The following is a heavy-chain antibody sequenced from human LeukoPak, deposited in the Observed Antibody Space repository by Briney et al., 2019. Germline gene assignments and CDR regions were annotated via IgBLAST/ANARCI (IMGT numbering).Heavy chain of an antibody. J-gene: IGHJ6*03. CDR1: GYTFTIYY. V-gene: IGHV1-2*02. D-gene: IGHD6-13*01. Sequence: GASVKVSCKASGYTFTIYYIHWVRQAPGQGLEWMGWINPNSGATNYAQKFQGRVTMTRDTSISTAYMELSRLRSDDTAVYYCARGVTAASFYYYMDVWGKATTVTVSS. CDR2: INPNSGAT. CDR3: ARGVTAASFYYYMDV.